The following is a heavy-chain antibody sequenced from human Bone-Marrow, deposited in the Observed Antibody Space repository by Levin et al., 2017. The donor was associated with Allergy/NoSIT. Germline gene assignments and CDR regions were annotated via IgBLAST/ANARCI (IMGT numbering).Heavy chain of an antibody. CDR1: GFSLSTSGMC. D-gene: IGHD3-16*01. CDR2: IDWDDDK. CDR3: ARGNDWGGMGYCFGMDV. Sequence: TLSLTCTFSGFSLSTSGMCVSWIRQPPGKALEWLALIDWDDDKYYSTSLKTRLTISKDTSKNQVVLTMTNMDAVDTATYYCARGNDWGGMGYCFGMDVWGQGTTVTVSS. V-gene: IGHV2-70*01. J-gene: IGHJ6*02.